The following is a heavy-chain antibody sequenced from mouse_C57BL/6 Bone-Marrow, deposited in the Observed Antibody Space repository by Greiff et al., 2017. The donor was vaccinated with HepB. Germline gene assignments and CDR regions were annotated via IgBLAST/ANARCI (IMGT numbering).Heavy chain of an antibody. V-gene: IGHV1-50*01. Sequence: QVQLQQPGAELVKPGASVKLPCKASGYTFTSYWMQWVKQRPGQGLEWIGEIDPSDSYTNYNQKFKGKPTLTVDTSSSTAYMQLSSLTSEDSAVYYFSRGYYGSRYPYYAMDYWGQGTSVTVSS. J-gene: IGHJ4*01. CDR3: SRGYYGSRYPYYAMDY. CDR2: IDPSDSYT. D-gene: IGHD1-1*01. CDR1: GYTFTSYW.